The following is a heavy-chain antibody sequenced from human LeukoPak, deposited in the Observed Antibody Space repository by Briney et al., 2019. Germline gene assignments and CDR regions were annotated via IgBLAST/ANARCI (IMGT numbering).Heavy chain of an antibody. V-gene: IGHV4-39*01. D-gene: IGHD4-23*01. CDR3: VRHDGRSGGTMGALDS. Sequence: PSETLSLTCTVSAGSISSSSHHWGWIRQSPGKGLEWIVSVYYGRTTYYNPSLNSRVTIFVVTSKNQLSLQLNSVTAADTAVYYCVRHDGRSGGTMGALDSWGQGSLVTVSS. CDR1: AGSISSSSHH. CDR2: VYYGRTT. J-gene: IGHJ4*02.